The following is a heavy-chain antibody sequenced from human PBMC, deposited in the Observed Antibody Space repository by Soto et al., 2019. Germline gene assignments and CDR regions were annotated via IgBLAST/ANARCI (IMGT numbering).Heavy chain of an antibody. D-gene: IGHD3-16*01. CDR1: GFSLTTRGVG. V-gene: IGHV2-5*02. CDR3: AHIPNYYQYDWFDP. Sequence: QITLKESGPTLVKPTQTLTLTWTFSGFSLTTRGVGVGWIRQPPGKALEWLALIYWDDDKRYSPSLQSRLSITKDTSKNQVVLTMTNVDPVDTATYYCAHIPNYYQYDWFDPWGQGTLVSVS. J-gene: IGHJ5*02. CDR2: IYWDDDK.